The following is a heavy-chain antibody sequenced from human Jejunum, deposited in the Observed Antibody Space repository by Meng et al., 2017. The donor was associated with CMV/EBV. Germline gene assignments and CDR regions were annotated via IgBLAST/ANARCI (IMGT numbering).Heavy chain of an antibody. D-gene: IGHD1-14*01. CDR2: IYASGST. CDR3: AREGTNSYYFDY. CDR1: GDSISSAYSY. J-gene: IGHJ4*02. V-gene: IGHV4-30-4*01. Sequence: CGVSGDSISSAYSYWSWIRQPPGKGLEWIGYIYASGSTSYNPSLESRVTISVDTSKNQFSLKVMSVTAADPAVYYCAREGTNSYYFDYWGQGTLVTVSS.